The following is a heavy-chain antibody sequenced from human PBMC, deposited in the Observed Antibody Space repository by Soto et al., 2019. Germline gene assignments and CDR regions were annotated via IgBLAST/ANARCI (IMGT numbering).Heavy chain of an antibody. CDR2: ISNIGVTT. CDR3: SKGSAASGWLTHDY. CDR1: GLPFTSYS. J-gene: IGHJ4*02. D-gene: IGHD3-10*01. Sequence: EVQFLESGGGLVQPGGSLRLSCSVSGLPFTSYSMSWVRQPPGKGLEWVSDISNIGVTTNYADSVKGRFTVSRDNSKNTVYLQMNSLRAEDTAVYYCSKGSAASGWLTHDYWGQGTLGTVSS. V-gene: IGHV3-23*01.